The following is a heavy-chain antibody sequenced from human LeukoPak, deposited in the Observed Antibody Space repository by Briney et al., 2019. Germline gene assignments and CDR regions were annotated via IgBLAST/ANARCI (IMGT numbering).Heavy chain of an antibody. D-gene: IGHD5-12*01. J-gene: IGHJ4*02. CDR3: ARDSRYGGYGDDNFDY. CDR2: IYHSGST. Sequence: SETLSLTCTVSGYSISSGFLWGWIRQPPGKGLEWIGSIYHSGSTYYNPSLKSRVTISVDTSKNQFSLKLSSVTAADTAVYYCARDSRYGGYGDDNFDYWGQGTLVTVSS. V-gene: IGHV4-38-2*02. CDR1: GYSISSGFL.